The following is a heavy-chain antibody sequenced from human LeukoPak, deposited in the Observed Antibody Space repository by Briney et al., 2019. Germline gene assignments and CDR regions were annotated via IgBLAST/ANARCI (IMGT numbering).Heavy chain of an antibody. D-gene: IGHD4-23*01. CDR1: GGSFSGYY. Sequence: SETLSLTCAVYGGSFSGYYWSWIRQPPGKGLEWIGEINHSGSTNYNPSLKSRVTISVDTSKNQFSLKLSSVTAEDTAVYYCARDVGNPQGNDYYYYMDVWGKGTTVTVSS. V-gene: IGHV4-34*01. J-gene: IGHJ6*03. CDR3: ARDVGNPQGNDYYYYMDV. CDR2: INHSGST.